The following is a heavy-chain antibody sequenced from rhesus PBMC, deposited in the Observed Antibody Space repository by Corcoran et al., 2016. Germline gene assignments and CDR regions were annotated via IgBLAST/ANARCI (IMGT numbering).Heavy chain of an antibody. V-gene: IGHV2-1*01. CDR1: GFSLSTSGMG. CDR2: LYWNDDK. Sequence: QVTLKESGPALVKPTQTLTLTCSFSGFSLSTSGMGVGWIRQPSRKTLEWLAQLYWNDDKFYSTSLKSRLTISKDTSKTQVVLTMTNMDPVDTATYYCARRLRGDYYFFDYWGQGVLVTVSS. J-gene: IGHJ4*01. D-gene: IGHD3-34*01. CDR3: ARRLRGDYYFFDY.